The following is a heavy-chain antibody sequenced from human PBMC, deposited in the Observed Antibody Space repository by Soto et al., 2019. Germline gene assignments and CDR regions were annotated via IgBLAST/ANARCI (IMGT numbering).Heavy chain of an antibody. Sequence: PSETLSLTCTVSGGSFNDYYWSWIRQPPGQGLEWVGYTHYSGGAIYSPSLKSRVIMSVDTSKKQISLTLNSVTAADTAVFYCASGRPCIFFFSGVCYPVAGYFYMDVWGKGTVVTAS. CDR1: GGSFNDYY. V-gene: IGHV4-59*08. D-gene: IGHD2-21*02. CDR2: THYSGGA. J-gene: IGHJ6*03. CDR3: ASGRPCIFFFSGVCYPVAGYFYMDV.